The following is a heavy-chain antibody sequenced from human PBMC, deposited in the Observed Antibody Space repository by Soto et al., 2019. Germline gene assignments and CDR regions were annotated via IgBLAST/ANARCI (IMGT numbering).Heavy chain of an antibody. V-gene: IGHV4-59*08. CDR2: IYYSGSS. J-gene: IGHJ4*02. CDR1: GGSIGNSY. CDR3: ARHSSSWPIFDY. Sequence: QVQLQESGPGLVKPSETLSLTCTVSGGSIGNSYWSWIRQSPGKGLEWIGYIYYSGSSNYNPSLRSRVSISVDTSKSQFSLKLSSVTAEDTAVYYCARHSSSWPIFDYWGQGTLVVVSS. D-gene: IGHD6-13*01.